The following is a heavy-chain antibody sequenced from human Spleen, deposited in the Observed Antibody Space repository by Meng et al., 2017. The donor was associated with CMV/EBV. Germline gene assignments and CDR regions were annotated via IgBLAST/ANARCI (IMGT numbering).Heavy chain of an antibody. D-gene: IGHD6-19*01. CDR3: ARVPWQSQHPYYFDY. Sequence: GGSLRLSCAASGFTFTTFWMHWVRQAPGKGLVWVSHINSDGSDTTYADSVKGRFTISRDNAKNTLYLEMNSLRAEDTAVYYCARVPWQSQHPYYFDYWGQGTLVTVSS. J-gene: IGHJ4*02. V-gene: IGHV3-74*01. CDR2: INSDGSDT. CDR1: GFTFTTFW.